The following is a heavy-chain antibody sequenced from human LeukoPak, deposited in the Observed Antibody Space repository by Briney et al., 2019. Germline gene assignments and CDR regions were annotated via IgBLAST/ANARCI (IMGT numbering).Heavy chain of an antibody. V-gene: IGHV4-59*01. CDR3: AISNYDILTGYPTSFDY. Sequence: SETLSLTCTVSGGSISSYYWSWIRQPPGKGLEWIGYIYCSESTNYNPSLKSRVTISVDTSKNQFSLKLSSVTAADTAVYYCAISNYDILTGYPTSFDYWGQGTLVTVSS. J-gene: IGHJ4*02. CDR1: GGSISSYY. CDR2: IYCSEST. D-gene: IGHD3-9*01.